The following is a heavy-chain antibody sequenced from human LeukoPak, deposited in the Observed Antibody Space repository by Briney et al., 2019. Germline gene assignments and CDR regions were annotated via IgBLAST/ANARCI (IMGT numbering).Heavy chain of an antibody. CDR3: AKDLRCSSTSCYGMDV. D-gene: IGHD2-2*01. J-gene: IGHJ6*02. CDR1: GFTFSSYV. Sequence: GGSLRLSCAASGFTFSSYVMSWVRQAPGKGLEWVSSINGSGGSSYYADSVKGRLTISRDNSENTLYLQMNSLRAEDTAIYYCAKDLRCSSTSCYGMDVWGQGTTVTVSS. CDR2: INGSGGSS. V-gene: IGHV3-23*01.